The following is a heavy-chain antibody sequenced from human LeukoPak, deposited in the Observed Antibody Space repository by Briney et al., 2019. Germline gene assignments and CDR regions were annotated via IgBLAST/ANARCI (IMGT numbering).Heavy chain of an antibody. J-gene: IGHJ5*02. CDR2: IYYSGRT. D-gene: IGHD5-12*01. CDR1: GGSISSTSYY. Sequence: SETQSLTCTVSGGSISSTSYYWGWIRQPPGKGLEWIGSIYYSGRTYYNPSLKSRVTISVDTSKNQFSLKLTSVTAADAAVYYCARDLGYSGFDWAPWGQGTLVTVSS. CDR3: ARDLGYSGFDWAP. V-gene: IGHV4-39*07.